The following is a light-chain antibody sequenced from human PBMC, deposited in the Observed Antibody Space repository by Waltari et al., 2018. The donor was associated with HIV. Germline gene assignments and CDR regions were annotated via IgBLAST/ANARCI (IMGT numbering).Light chain of an antibody. CDR3: AAWDDSLNGVV. V-gene: IGLV1-44*01. CDR2: SNN. J-gene: IGLJ2*01. Sequence: QSVLTQPPSASGTPGQRVPISCSGSSSNLGSNTVNWYQHLPGTAPKLLIYSNNQRPSGVPDRFSGSKSGTSASLAISGLQSEVEADYYCAAWDDSLNGVVFGGGTKLTVL. CDR1: SSNLGSNT.